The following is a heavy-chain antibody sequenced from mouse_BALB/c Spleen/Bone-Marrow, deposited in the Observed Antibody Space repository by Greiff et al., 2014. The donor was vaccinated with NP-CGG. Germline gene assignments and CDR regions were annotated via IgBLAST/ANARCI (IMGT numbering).Heavy chain of an antibody. CDR1: GYTFTSYY. J-gene: IGHJ2*01. Sequence: QVQLQQSGPELVKPGASVRISCKASGYTFTSYYIHWVKQRPGQGLEWIGWIFPGNFYTKFNENFKGRATLTADKSSSTAYMRLSSLTSEDSAVYFCSRDDYDYWGQGTTLTVSS. D-gene: IGHD2-4*01. CDR2: IFPGNFYT. V-gene: IGHV1S56*01. CDR3: SRDDYDY.